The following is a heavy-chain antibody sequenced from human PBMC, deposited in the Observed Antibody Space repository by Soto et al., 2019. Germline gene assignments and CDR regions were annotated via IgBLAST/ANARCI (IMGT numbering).Heavy chain of an antibody. CDR1: GYPFSSIG. Sequence: ASVKVSCKASGYPFSSIGITWVRQAPGQGLEWMGWISPYNRNTIYAQRLQGRVTMTTDTSTSTAYMALRRLISDDTSVYFCARGMDGSGSYFSDYWGQGTLVTVSS. CDR2: ISPYNRNT. CDR3: ARGMDGSGSYFSDY. D-gene: IGHD3-10*01. J-gene: IGHJ4*02. V-gene: IGHV1-18*01.